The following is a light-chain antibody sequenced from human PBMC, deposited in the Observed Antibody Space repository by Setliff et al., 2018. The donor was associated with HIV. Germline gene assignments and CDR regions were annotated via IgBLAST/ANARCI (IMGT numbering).Light chain of an antibody. Sequence: SVLAQPAPVSGSPGQSVTISCTGTSSDIGSYYYVSWYQQHPGKAPKLVIYDVSNRPSGVSDRFSGSRSGNTASLTISGLQAEDEADYYCSSYTTTSTLRVFGAGTKVTVL. J-gene: IGLJ1*01. CDR1: SSDIGSYYY. CDR3: SSYTTTSTLRV. V-gene: IGLV2-14*03. CDR2: DVS.